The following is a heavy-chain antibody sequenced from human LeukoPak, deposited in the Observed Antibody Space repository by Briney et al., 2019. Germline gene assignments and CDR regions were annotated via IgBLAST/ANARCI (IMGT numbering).Heavy chain of an antibody. CDR3: ARVNYYDSSGYNWFDP. D-gene: IGHD3-22*01. CDR1: GGSISSHY. Sequence: SETLSLTCTVSGGSISSHYWSWTRQPPGKGLEWIGYIYYSGSTNYNPSLKSRVTISVDTSKNQFSLKLSSVTAADTAVYYCARVNYYDSSGYNWFDPWGQGTLVTVSS. V-gene: IGHV4-59*11. J-gene: IGHJ5*02. CDR2: IYYSGST.